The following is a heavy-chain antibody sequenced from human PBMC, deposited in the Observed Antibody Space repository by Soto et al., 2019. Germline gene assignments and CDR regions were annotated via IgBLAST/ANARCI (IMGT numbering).Heavy chain of an antibody. CDR1: GFTFSSYA. V-gene: IGHV3-23*01. CDR2: ISGSGGST. Sequence: GSLRLSCAASGFTFSSYAMSWVRQAPGKGLEWVSAISGSGGSTYYADSVKGRFTISRDNSKNTLYLQMNSLRAEDTAVYYCARDLGITTFGVYSMYYYGMDVWGQGTTVNVSS. J-gene: IGHJ6*02. CDR3: ARDLGITTFGVYSMYYYGMDV. D-gene: IGHD3-3*01.